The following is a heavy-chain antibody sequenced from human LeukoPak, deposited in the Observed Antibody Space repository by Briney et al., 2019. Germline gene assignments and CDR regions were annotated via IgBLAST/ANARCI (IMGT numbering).Heavy chain of an antibody. J-gene: IGHJ3*02. CDR1: GYTFTTYY. CDR3: ATDRMVDDAFDI. V-gene: IGHV1-46*01. D-gene: IGHD2-8*01. Sequence: GASVKVSCKASGYTFTTYYMHWVRQAPGQGLEWMGIINPSGGSTRYAQKFQGRVTMTEDTSTDTAYMELSSLRSEDTAVYYCATDRMVDDAFDIWGQGTMVTVSS. CDR2: INPSGGST.